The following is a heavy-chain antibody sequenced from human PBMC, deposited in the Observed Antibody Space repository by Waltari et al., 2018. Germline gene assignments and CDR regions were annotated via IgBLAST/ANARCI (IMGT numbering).Heavy chain of an antibody. Sequence: QVQLVQSGAEVKKPGASVKVSCKASGYTFTSYDINWVRQATGQGLEWMGWLNPNIGNTGYAKKFQGRVTITRNTSISTAYMELSSLRSEDTAVYYCARADYGDFDYYYGMDVWGQGTTVTVSS. CDR3: ARADYGDFDYYYGMDV. D-gene: IGHD4-17*01. CDR2: LNPNIGNT. J-gene: IGHJ6*02. CDR1: GYTFTSYD. V-gene: IGHV1-8*03.